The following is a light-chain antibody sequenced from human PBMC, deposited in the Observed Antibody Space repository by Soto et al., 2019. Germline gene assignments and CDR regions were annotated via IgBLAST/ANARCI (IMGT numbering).Light chain of an antibody. CDR2: GAS. V-gene: IGKV3D-15*01. CDR1: QRFXRD. J-gene: IGKJ5*01. Sequence: IVLTQSPSALSVSPGDSATLSCRASQRFXRDFGWYVQKPGQAPRRVXAGASTWGTGGPPRLTGSGSGTEFTLTISSLHSEDFEVYYCQQYNKGPRTFGQGTRLDIK. CDR3: QQYNKGPRT.